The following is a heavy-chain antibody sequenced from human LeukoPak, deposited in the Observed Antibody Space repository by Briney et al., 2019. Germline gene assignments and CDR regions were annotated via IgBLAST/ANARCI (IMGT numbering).Heavy chain of an antibody. Sequence: GGSLILSCAASGFTFSNAWMNWVRRPQGKGLEWVGSIKSKTDGGTTDYAAPVEGTFTISRDDSKNTLYLQMNSLKTEDTAVYFCSTLAAGTMVYWGQGTLVTVPS. CDR2: IKSKTDGGTT. D-gene: IGHD3-10*01. V-gene: IGHV3-15*01. CDR3: STLAAGTMVY. CDR1: GFTFSNAW. J-gene: IGHJ4*02.